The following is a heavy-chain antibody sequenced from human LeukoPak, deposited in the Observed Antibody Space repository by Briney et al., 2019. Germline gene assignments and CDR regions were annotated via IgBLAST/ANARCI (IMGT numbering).Heavy chain of an antibody. D-gene: IGHD2-21*02. J-gene: IGHJ4*02. CDR3: AKGGQHIVVVTALYYFDY. CDR2: ISGGGGST. V-gene: IGHV3-23*01. CDR1: GFTFSSYA. Sequence: GGSLRLSCAASGFTFSSYAMSWVRQAPGKGLEWVSAISGGGGSTYYADSVKGRFTISRDNSKNTLYLQMNSLRAEDTAVYYCAKGGQHIVVVTALYYFDYWGQGTLVTVSS.